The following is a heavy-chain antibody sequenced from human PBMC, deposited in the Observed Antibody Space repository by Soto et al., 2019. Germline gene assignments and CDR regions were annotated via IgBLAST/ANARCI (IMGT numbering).Heavy chain of an antibody. V-gene: IGHV4-59*01. CDR2: TYYSVST. Sequence: ASEALSITCTVSVGSMIAYYVNWMRQPPVKGLQWIGYTYYSVSTTYNPSLKSRVTISVDSSKNQFSLKLDSVTPADTAVYYCARVRGTAGKRYFDYWGPGTLVTVSS. CDR3: ARVRGTAGKRYFDY. CDR1: VGSMIAYY. D-gene: IGHD6-13*01. J-gene: IGHJ4*02.